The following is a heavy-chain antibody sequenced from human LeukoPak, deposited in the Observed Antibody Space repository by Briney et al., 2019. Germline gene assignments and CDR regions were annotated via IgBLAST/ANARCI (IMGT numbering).Heavy chain of an antibody. CDR1: GSTYTNRF. CDR3: ARHIGNPGSVAFDY. CDR2: INPSGGST. Sequence: ASVKVSCKASGSTYTNRFIHCVRDAPGQGLEWVGIINPSGGSTSYAQKFQGRITMTRDTSTSTVCRELSSLRSEDTAVFYCARHIGNPGSVAFDYWGQGTLVTVSS. V-gene: IGHV1-46*01. D-gene: IGHD4-23*01. J-gene: IGHJ4*02.